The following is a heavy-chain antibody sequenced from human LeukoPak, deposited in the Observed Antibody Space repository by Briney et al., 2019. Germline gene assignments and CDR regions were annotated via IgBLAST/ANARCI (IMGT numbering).Heavy chain of an antibody. CDR3: ARDVRSGYSSGWYGDY. CDR2: IYYSGST. J-gene: IGHJ4*02. Sequence: SETLSLTCTVSGGSISSSSYYWGWIRQPSGKGLEWLGSIYYSGSTYYNPSLKSRVTISVDTSKNQFYLKLSSVTAADTAVYYCARDVRSGYSSGWYGDYWGQGTLVTVSS. V-gene: IGHV4-39*02. CDR1: GGSISSSSYY. D-gene: IGHD6-19*01.